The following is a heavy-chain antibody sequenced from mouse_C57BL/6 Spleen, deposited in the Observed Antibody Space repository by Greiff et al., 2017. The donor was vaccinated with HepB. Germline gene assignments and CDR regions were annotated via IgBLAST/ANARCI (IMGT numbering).Heavy chain of an antibody. D-gene: IGHD2-14*01. CDR2: IDPSDSYT. Sequence: QVQLQQPGAELVMPGASVKLSCKASGYTFTSYWMHWVKQRPGQGLEWIGEIDPSDSYTNYNQKFKGKSTLTVDKSSSTAYMQLSSLTSEDSAVYYCARGEVPGYFDYWGQGTTLTVSS. J-gene: IGHJ2*01. CDR3: ARGEVPGYFDY. CDR1: GYTFTSYW. V-gene: IGHV1-69*01.